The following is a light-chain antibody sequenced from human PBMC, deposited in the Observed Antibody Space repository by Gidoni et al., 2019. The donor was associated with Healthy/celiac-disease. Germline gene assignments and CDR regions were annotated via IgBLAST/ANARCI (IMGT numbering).Light chain of an antibody. J-gene: IGKJ4*01. V-gene: IGKV1-33*01. CDR3: QQYDNLIPLT. Sequence: DIQMTQSPSSLSASVGDRVTITCQASQDISNYLNWYQQKPGKAPKLMIYDASNLETGVPSRFSGSGSGTDFTFTISSLQPEDIATYYCQQYDNLIPLTFGGGTKVEIK. CDR2: DAS. CDR1: QDISNY.